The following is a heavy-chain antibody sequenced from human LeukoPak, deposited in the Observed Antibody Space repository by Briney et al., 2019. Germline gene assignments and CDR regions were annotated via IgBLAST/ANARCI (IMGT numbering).Heavy chain of an antibody. J-gene: IGHJ1*01. CDR2: IASDGRTT. Sequence: GGSLRLSCAASGFTFSNYAMHWVRQAPGLGLEWVAVIASDGRTTYYADSVSGRFTISRDNSNNALSLQMNSLSADDTAVYYCARAAEASCSGTSCYRYFHHWGQGTLVIVSS. CDR3: ARAAEASCSGTSCYRYFHH. CDR1: GFTFSNYA. V-gene: IGHV3-30*04. D-gene: IGHD2-2*01.